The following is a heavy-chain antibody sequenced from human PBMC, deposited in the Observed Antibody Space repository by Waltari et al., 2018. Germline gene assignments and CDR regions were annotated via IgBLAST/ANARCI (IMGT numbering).Heavy chain of an antibody. V-gene: IGHV5-51*01. D-gene: IGHD5-12*01. CDR2: IYPCDSET. CDR1: GYSVTSYW. Sequence: EVQLVQSGAEVKKPGESLKISCKGSGYSVTSYWIGWVRQMPGKGLEWMGLIYPCDSETRYTPSFHGAVTISADQSNSTAYLQWSSLKASDTAMYYCARQATKGDYFDYWGQGTLVTVSS. CDR3: ARQATKGDYFDY. J-gene: IGHJ4*02.